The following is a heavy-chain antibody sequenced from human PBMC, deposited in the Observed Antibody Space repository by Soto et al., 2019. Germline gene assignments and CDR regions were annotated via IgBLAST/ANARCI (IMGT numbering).Heavy chain of an antibody. CDR3: AKDRRGTMIVVVILDY. Sequence: GGSLRLSCAASGFTFDDYGMSWVRQAPGKGLEWVSGISGSGDSTYYADSVKGRFTISRDNSKNTLYLQMNSLRAEDTAVYYCAKDRRGTMIVVVILDYWGQGTLVTVSS. CDR1: GFTFDDYG. CDR2: ISGSGDST. D-gene: IGHD3-22*01. J-gene: IGHJ4*02. V-gene: IGHV3-23*01.